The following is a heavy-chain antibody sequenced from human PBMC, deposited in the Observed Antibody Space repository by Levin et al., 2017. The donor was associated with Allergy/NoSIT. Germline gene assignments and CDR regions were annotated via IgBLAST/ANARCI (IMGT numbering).Heavy chain of an antibody. D-gene: IGHD4-23*01. CDR3: ARVRGRYGGFDI. V-gene: IGHV3-13*01. Sequence: QPGGSLRLSCAASGFTFSSYDMHWVRQATGKGLEWVSAIGTAGDTYYPGSVKGRFTISRENAKNSLYLQMNSLRAGDTAVYYCARVRGRYGGFDIWGQGTMVTVSS. CDR2: IGTAGDT. J-gene: IGHJ3*02. CDR1: GFTFSSYD.